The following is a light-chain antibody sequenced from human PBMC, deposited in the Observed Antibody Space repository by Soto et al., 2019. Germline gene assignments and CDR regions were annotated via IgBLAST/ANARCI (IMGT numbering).Light chain of an antibody. CDR2: DVS. Sequence: QSVLTQPASVSGSPGQSITISCTGTSSDVGGYNYVSWYQQHPGKAPKLMIYDVSNRPSGVSNRFSGSKSGNTASLTISGLQAEDGADYYCSSATVFGTGTKLTVL. CDR1: SSDVGGYNY. V-gene: IGLV2-14*01. J-gene: IGLJ1*01. CDR3: SSATV.